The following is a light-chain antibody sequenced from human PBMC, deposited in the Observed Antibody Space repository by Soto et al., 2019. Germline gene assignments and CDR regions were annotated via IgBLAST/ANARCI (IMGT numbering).Light chain of an antibody. CDR3: SSYTSSSTLYV. CDR1: SSDVGSYNY. V-gene: IGLV2-14*01. J-gene: IGLJ1*01. CDR2: DVS. Sequence: QSALTQPASVSGSPGQSITISCTGTSSDVGSYNYVSWYQQHPGKAPKVMIYDVSNRPPGVSNRFSGSKSGNTASLTISGLQAEDEAEYYCSSYTSSSTLYVFGTGTQLTVL.